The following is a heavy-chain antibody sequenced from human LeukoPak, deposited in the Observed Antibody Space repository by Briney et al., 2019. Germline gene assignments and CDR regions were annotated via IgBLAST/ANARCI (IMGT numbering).Heavy chain of an antibody. CDR2: IYPGDSDT. CDR3: ARSMAVAGTCFDY. Sequence: GESLKISCKASGYSFSSYWIGWVRQMPGKGLEWMGIIYPGDSDTRYSPSFQGQVTISADKSISTAYPQWSSLKASDTAMYYCARSMAVAGTCFDYWGQGTLVTVSS. J-gene: IGHJ4*02. D-gene: IGHD6-19*01. CDR1: GYSFSSYW. V-gene: IGHV5-51*01.